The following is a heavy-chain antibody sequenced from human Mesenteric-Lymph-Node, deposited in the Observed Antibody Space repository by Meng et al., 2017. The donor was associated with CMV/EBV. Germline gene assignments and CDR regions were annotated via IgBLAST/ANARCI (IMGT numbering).Heavy chain of an antibody. CDR1: GGSISGNNW. Sequence: SETLSLTCVVSGGSISGNNWWSWIRQPPGKGLEWIGEIFHGGKINYNPSLKSRVTISVDTPNNQFSLRLDSVTAADTAVYYCARVSGSGSFSPFDYWGHGTLVTVSS. J-gene: IGHJ4*01. V-gene: IGHV4-4*02. CDR2: IFHGGKI. D-gene: IGHD3-10*01. CDR3: ARVSGSGSFSPFDY.